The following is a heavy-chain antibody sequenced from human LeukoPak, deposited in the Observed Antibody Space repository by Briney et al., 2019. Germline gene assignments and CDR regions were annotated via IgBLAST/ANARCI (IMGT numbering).Heavy chain of an antibody. Sequence: PGGSLRLSCAASGFTFSSYAMSWVRQAPGKGLEWVSGISGSGGSTYYADSVKGRFTISRDNSKKTLYLQMNSLRVEDTAVYYCARDSPGDSSGYYYYYGMDVWGQGTTVTVSS. CDR2: ISGSGGST. CDR3: ARDSPGDSSGYYYYYGMDV. V-gene: IGHV3-23*01. J-gene: IGHJ6*02. D-gene: IGHD3-22*01. CDR1: GFTFSSYA.